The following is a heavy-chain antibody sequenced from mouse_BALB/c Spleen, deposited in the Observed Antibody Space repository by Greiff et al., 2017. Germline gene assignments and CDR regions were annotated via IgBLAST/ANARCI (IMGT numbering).Heavy chain of an antibody. V-gene: IGHV5-17*02. J-gene: IGHJ3*01. CDR3: AAPYRYDPWFDY. Sequence: EVHLVESGGGLVQPGGSRKLSCAASGFTFSSFGMHWVRQAPEKGLEWVAYISSGSSTIYYADTVKGRFTISRDNPKNTLFLQMTSLSSEDTAMYYCAAPYRYDPWFDYWGQGTLVTVSA. D-gene: IGHD2-14*01. CDR2: ISSGSSTI. CDR1: GFTFSSFG.